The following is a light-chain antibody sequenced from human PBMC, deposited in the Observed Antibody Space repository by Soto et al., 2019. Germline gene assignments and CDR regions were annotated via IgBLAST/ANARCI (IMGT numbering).Light chain of an antibody. CDR2: GAS. CDR1: QSVSSN. J-gene: IGKJ5*01. V-gene: IGKV3-15*01. CDR3: QQYNNWPFSIT. Sequence: ETVLAPSPAPLSFSPVERATPSCRASQSVSSNLAWYQQKPGQAPRLLIYGASTRATGIPARFSGSGSGTEFTLTISSLQSEDFAVYYCQQYNNWPFSITFGQGTRLEIK.